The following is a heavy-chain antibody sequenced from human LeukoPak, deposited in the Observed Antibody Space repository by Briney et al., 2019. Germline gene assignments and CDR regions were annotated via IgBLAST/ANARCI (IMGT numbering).Heavy chain of an antibody. D-gene: IGHD3-22*01. CDR2: IYYSGST. V-gene: IGHV4-30-4*01. J-gene: IGHJ4*02. CDR1: GGSISSGDYY. CDR3: ARQSYDSSGYYYFDY. Sequence: SQTLSLTCTVSGGSISSGDYYWSWIRQPPGKGLEWIGYIYYSGSTYYNPSLKSRVTISVDTSKNQFSLKLSSVTAADTAVYYCARQSYDSSGYYYFDYWGQGTLVTVSS.